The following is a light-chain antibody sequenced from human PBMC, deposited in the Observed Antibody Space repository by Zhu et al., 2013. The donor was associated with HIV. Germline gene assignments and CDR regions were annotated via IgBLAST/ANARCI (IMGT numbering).Light chain of an antibody. CDR1: SSDVGHYNF. V-gene: IGLV2-8*01. CDR3: SSYAGNNNLI. Sequence: QSALTQPPSASGSPGHSVTISCTGTSSDVGHYNFVSWYQQHPGKAPKLILYDVFKRPSGVPDRFSGSKSGNTASLTVSGLQAEDEADYYCSSYAGNNNLIFGGGTRLTVL. CDR2: DVF. J-gene: IGLJ2*01.